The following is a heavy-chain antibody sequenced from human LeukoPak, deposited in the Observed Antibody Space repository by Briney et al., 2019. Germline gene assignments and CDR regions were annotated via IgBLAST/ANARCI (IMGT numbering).Heavy chain of an antibody. CDR1: GGSISSGSYY. D-gene: IGHD3-22*01. V-gene: IGHV4-61*02. CDR3: ARGRGREVLITTSRRSFWFDS. J-gene: IGHJ5*01. CDR2: IYTSGST. Sequence: SETLSLTCTVSGGSISSGSYYWSWIRQPAGKGLEWIGRIYTSGSTNYNPSLKSRVTISVDTSKNQFSLKLSSVTAADTAVYYCARGRGREVLITTSRRSFWFDSWGQGTLVTVSS.